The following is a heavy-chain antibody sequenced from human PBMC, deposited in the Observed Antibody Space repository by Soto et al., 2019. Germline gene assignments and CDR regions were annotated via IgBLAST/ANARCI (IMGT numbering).Heavy chain of an antibody. CDR3: TRAGIIGTTSAFDI. Sequence: EVELVESGGGLVQPGGSLRLSCAASGFTLSDHFIDWVRQAPGKGLEWVGRSRNKANSYTTEYAASVKGRLTISRDESKNSIYVQMNSLKTEDTAVYYCTRAGIIGTTSAFDIWGQGTMVTVSS. J-gene: IGHJ3*02. D-gene: IGHD1-20*01. CDR1: GFTLSDHF. CDR2: SRNKANSYTT. V-gene: IGHV3-72*01.